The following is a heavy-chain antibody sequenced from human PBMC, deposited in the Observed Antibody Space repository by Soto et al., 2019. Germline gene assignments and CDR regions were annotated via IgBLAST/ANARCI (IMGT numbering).Heavy chain of an antibody. J-gene: IGHJ3*02. Sequence: GGSLRLSCAASGFTFSSYSMNWVRQAPGKGMEWVSSISSSSSYIYYADSVKGRFTISRDNAKNSLYLQMNSLRAEDTAVYYGASRITGTFDAVEIWGQGTMVTVSS. D-gene: IGHD1-20*01. CDR3: ASRITGTFDAVEI. CDR2: ISSSSSYI. CDR1: GFTFSSYS. V-gene: IGHV3-21*01.